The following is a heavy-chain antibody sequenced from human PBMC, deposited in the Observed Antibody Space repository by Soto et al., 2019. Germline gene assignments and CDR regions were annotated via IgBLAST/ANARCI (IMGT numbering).Heavy chain of an antibody. CDR2: IKQDGSEK. D-gene: IGHD3-16*01. Sequence: GGSLRLSCAASGFTFSSYWMSWVRQAPGKGLEWVANIKQDGSEKYYVDSVKGRFTISRDNAKNSLYLQMNSLRAEDTAVYYCARDVLGPPGRFFDYWGQGTLVTVSS. CDR3: ARDVLGPPGRFFDY. CDR1: GFTFSSYW. V-gene: IGHV3-7*01. J-gene: IGHJ4*02.